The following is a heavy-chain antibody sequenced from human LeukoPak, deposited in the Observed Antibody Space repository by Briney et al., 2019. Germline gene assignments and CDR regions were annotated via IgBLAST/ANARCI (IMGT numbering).Heavy chain of an antibody. CDR2: IIPIFGTA. V-gene: IGHV1-69*13. CDR3: ARLTWALSGYYTGIDDDY. CDR1: GGTFSSYA. Sequence: SVKVSCKASGGTFSSYAISWVRQAPGQGLEWMGGIIPIFGTANYAQRFQGRVTITADESTSTAYMELSSLRSEDTAVYYCARLTWALSGYYTGIDDDYWGQGTLVTVSS. D-gene: IGHD3-3*01. J-gene: IGHJ4*02.